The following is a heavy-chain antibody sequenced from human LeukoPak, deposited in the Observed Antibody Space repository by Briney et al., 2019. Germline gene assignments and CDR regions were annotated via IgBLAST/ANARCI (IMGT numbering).Heavy chain of an antibody. CDR2: IRYDGGNK. V-gene: IGHV3-30*02. CDR1: GFTFSSYG. CDR3: AKERVVVVAATLTD. J-gene: IGHJ4*02. D-gene: IGHD2-15*01. Sequence: PGGSLRLSCAASGFTFSSYGMHWVRQAPGKGLEWVAFIRYDGGNKYYADSVKGRFTISRDNSKNTLYLQMNSLRAEDTAVYYCAKERVVVVAATLTDWGQGTLVTVSS.